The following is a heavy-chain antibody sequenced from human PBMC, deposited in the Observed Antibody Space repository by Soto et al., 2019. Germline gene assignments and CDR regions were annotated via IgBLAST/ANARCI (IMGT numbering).Heavy chain of an antibody. CDR3: AKGLSGSGAYQWFDP. V-gene: IGHV3-23*01. Sequence: EVQLLESGGGLVQPGGSLRISCAASAFTFSRFAMSWVRQTPGNGLGWGSAISGGGDNTFYADSVQGRLTISRDNSKNPLYLQMNGLRVEETAVYYCAKGLSGSGAYQWFDPWGQGPLVTVSS. J-gene: IGHJ5*02. D-gene: IGHD3-10*01. CDR1: AFTFSRFA. CDR2: ISGGGDNT.